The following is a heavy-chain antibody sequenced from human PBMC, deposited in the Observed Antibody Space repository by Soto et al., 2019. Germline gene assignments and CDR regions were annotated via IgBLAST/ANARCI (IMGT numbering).Heavy chain of an antibody. J-gene: IGHJ4*02. Sequence: ASVKVSCKASGYTFTSYGISWVRQAPGQGLEWMGWISAYNGNTNYAQKLKGRVTMTTDTSTSTANMELRSLRSDDTAVYYCERGRSLFDWLLYFDYWGQGTLVTVSS. CDR3: ERGRSLFDWLLYFDY. V-gene: IGHV1-18*01. CDR1: GYTFTSYG. CDR2: ISAYNGNT. D-gene: IGHD3-9*01.